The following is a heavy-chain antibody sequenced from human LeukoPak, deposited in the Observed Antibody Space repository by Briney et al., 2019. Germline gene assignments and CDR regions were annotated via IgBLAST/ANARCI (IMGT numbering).Heavy chain of an antibody. J-gene: IGHJ4*02. CDR3: ARGARQRTYYYDSSGSVYFDY. D-gene: IGHD3-22*01. CDR1: GGSFSGYY. V-gene: IGHV4-34*01. Sequence: NASETLSLTCAVYGGSFSGYYWSWIRQPPGKGLEWIGEINHSGSTNYNPSLKSRVTISVDTSKNQFSLKLSSVTAADTAVYYCARGARQRTYYYDSSGSVYFDYWGQGTLVTVSS. CDR2: INHSGST.